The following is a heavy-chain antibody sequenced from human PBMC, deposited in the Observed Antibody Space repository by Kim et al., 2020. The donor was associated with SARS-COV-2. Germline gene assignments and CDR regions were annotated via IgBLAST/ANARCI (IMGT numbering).Heavy chain of an antibody. Sequence: SETLSLTCAVSGGSISSGGYSWSWIRQPPGKGLEWIVYIYHSGSTYYNPSLKSRVTISVDRSKNQFSLKLSSVTAADTAVYYCARGVTIFGVEEEEIYYYYMDVWGKGTPVTVS. V-gene: IGHV4-30-2*01. D-gene: IGHD3-3*01. CDR2: IYHSGST. CDR3: ARGVTIFGVEEEEIYYYYMDV. J-gene: IGHJ6*03. CDR1: GGSISSGGYS.